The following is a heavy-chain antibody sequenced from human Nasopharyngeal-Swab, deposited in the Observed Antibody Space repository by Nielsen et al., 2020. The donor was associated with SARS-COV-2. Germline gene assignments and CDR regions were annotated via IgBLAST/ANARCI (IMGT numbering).Heavy chain of an antibody. CDR3: ARVGARPTYYYYGTDV. Sequence: SETLSLTCTVSGGSISSGGHYWSWIRQHPGKGLEWIGYIYYSGDTYYNPSLKSRVFISVDTSKNQFSLKLNSVTAADTAVYYCARVGARPTYYYYGTDVWGQGTTVTVSS. CDR1: GGSISSGGHY. CDR2: IYYSGDT. J-gene: IGHJ6*02. D-gene: IGHD3-10*01. V-gene: IGHV4-31*03.